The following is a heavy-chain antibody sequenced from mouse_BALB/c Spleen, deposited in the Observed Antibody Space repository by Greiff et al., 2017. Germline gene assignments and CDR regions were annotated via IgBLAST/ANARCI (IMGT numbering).Heavy chain of an antibody. CDR3: ARREYAPYYFDY. D-gene: IGHD2-10*02. J-gene: IGHJ2*01. CDR2: ISYSGST. V-gene: IGHV3-2*02. Sequence: VQLQQSGPGLVKPSQSLSLTCTVTGYSITSDYAWNWIRQFPGNKLEWMGYISYSGSTSYNPSLKSRISITRATSKNQFFLQLNSVTTEDTATYYCARREYAPYYFDYWGQGTTLTVSS. CDR1: GYSITSDYA.